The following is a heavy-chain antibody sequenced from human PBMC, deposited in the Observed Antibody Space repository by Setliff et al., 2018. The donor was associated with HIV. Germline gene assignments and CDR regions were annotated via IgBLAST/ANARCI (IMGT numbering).Heavy chain of an antibody. V-gene: IGHV3-21*01. J-gene: IGHJ4*02. D-gene: IGHD2-21*01. Sequence: PGGSLRLSCAASGFTFSSYSMNWVRQAPGKGLEWVSSISSSSAYIYYADSVKGRFTISRDNANNSLYLQVNSLRAEDTAIYYCARDSDFYIDYWGQGTLVTVSS. CDR2: ISSSSAYI. CDR3: ARDSDFYIDY. CDR1: GFTFSSYS.